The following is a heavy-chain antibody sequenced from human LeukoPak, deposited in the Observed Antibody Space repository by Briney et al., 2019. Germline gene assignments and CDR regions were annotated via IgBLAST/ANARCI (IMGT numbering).Heavy chain of an antibody. V-gene: IGHV4-31*03. J-gene: IGHJ3*02. CDR1: GGSISSGGYY. CDR3: ARDVVVRGVIDEGLRDAFDI. Sequence: SETLSLTCTVSGGSISSGGYYWSWIRQHPGKGLEWIGYIYYSGSTYYNPSLKSRVTISVDTSKNQFSLKLSSVTAADTAVYYCARDVVVRGVIDEGLRDAFDIWGQGTMVTVSS. D-gene: IGHD3-10*01. CDR2: IYYSGST.